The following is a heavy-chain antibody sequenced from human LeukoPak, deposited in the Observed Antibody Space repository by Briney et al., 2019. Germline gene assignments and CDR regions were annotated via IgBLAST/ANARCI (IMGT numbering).Heavy chain of an antibody. V-gene: IGHV4-39*01. CDR2: INHSGST. Sequence: PSETLALTCTVSGGSISSGGYYWRWIRQHPGKGLEWIGEINHSGSTNYNPSLKSRITISVDTAKNQFSLKLSSVTAADTAVYYCARKLGVVITYDYWGQGTLVTVSS. CDR3: ARKLGVVITYDY. J-gene: IGHJ4*02. D-gene: IGHD3-3*01. CDR1: GGSISSGGYY.